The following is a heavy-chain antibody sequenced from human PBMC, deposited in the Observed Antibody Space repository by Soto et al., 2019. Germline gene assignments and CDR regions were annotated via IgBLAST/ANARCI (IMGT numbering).Heavy chain of an antibody. D-gene: IGHD3-22*01. Sequence: GGSLRLSCAASGFTFSSYDMHWVRQATGKGLEWVSAIGTAGDTYYPGSVKGRFTISRENAKNSLYLQMNSLRAEDTAVYYCAREEADYYDSSGYYYYYGMDVWGQGTTVTVFS. J-gene: IGHJ6*02. CDR3: AREEADYYDSSGYYYYYGMDV. CDR2: IGTAGDT. CDR1: GFTFSSYD. V-gene: IGHV3-13*01.